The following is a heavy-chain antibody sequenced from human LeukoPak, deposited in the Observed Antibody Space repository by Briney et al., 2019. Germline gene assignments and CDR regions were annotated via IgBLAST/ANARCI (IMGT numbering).Heavy chain of an antibody. CDR1: GGSIFSSY. J-gene: IGHJ2*01. CDR3: ARRAYFDTSGYSPAAGYFEL. CDR2: IYSTGIT. Sequence: SSETLSLTCTVSGGSIFSSYWNWIRQPPGRGLEWIGYIYSTGITSYNPSLKSRGTISIATSKNQFSLRLNSVTAADTAFYYCARRAYFDTSGYSPAAGYFELWGRGTLVTVSS. D-gene: IGHD3-22*01. V-gene: IGHV4-59*08.